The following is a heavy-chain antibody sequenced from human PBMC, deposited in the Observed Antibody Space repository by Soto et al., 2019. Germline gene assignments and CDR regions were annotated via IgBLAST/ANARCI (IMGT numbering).Heavy chain of an antibody. V-gene: IGHV1-18*01. CDR3: AREGPAPYYYYGMDV. CDR2: ISGYNGNT. J-gene: IGHJ6*02. CDR1: GYSFTTYG. Sequence: QVQLVQSGGEVKKPGASVKVSCKTSGYSFTTYGIRWVRQAPGQGLEWMGGISGYNGNTHYAQKFQGRVSMTTDTSTSPAYMVLRSLRSDYTAVYYCAREGPAPYYYYGMDVWGQGTTVSVSS.